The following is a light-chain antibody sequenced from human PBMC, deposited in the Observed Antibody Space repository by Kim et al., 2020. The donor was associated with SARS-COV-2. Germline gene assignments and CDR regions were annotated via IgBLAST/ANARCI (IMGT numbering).Light chain of an antibody. CDR2: STI. V-gene: IGLV7-43*01. Sequence: PGGTVTLTCASSTGAVTSGYYPNWVQQKPGQAPRPLIYSTINKHSWTPARFSGSLLGGKAALTLSDVQPEDEAEYFCLLYFSGQGVFGGGTQLTVL. CDR1: TGAVTSGYY. CDR3: LLYFSGQGV. J-gene: IGLJ3*02.